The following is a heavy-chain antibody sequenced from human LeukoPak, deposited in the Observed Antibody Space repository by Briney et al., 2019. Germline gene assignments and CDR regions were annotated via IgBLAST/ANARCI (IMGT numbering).Heavy chain of an antibody. V-gene: IGHV3-23*01. J-gene: IGHJ5*02. CDR3: AKDGIAKSPPKSNWFDP. CDR2: ISGSGGST. Sequence: GGSLRLSCAASGFTFSSYAMSWVRQAPGKGLEWVSAISGSGGSTYYADSVKGRFTISRDNSKNTLYLQMNSLGAEDTAVYYCAKDGIAKSPPKSNWFDPWGQGTLVTVSS. D-gene: IGHD6-13*01. CDR1: GFTFSSYA.